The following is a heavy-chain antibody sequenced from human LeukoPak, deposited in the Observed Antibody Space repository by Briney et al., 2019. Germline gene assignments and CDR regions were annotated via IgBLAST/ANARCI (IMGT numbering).Heavy chain of an antibody. CDR2: MHQSGTT. CDR1: GGSISSGNW. Sequence: PSETLSLTCAVSGGSISSGNWWSWVRPPPGKGLEWIGEMHQSGTTNYNPSLKSRVTISIDKSKNQLSLRLSSVTAADTAVYYCASRNFGVVTDWGQGTLVTVSS. D-gene: IGHD3-3*01. J-gene: IGHJ4*02. CDR3: ASRNFGVVTD. V-gene: IGHV4-4*02.